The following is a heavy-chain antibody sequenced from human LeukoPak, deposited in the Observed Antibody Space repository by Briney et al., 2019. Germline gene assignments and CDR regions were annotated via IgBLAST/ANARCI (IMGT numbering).Heavy chain of an antibody. V-gene: IGHV3-23*01. CDR3: ARILGPMIVVAPPDY. D-gene: IGHD3-22*01. J-gene: IGHJ4*02. Sequence: GGSLRLSCAASGFSFSDYAMSWVRQAPGKGLEWVSTISAAGGSLYYADSVKGRLTISRDNSKNTLYLQMKSLRGEDTALYYCARILGPMIVVAPPDYWGQGTLVTVSS. CDR2: ISAAGGSL. CDR1: GFSFSDYA.